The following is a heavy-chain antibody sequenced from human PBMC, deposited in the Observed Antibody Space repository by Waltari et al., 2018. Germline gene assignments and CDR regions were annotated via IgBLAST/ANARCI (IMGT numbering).Heavy chain of an antibody. J-gene: IGHJ3*02. V-gene: IGHV4-34*01. Sequence: QVQLQQWGAGLLKPSETLSLTCAVYGGSFSGYYWGWIRQPPGKGLEWIGEINHSGSTNYNPSLKSRVTISVDTSKNQFSLKLSSVTAADTAVYYCARVSKTGDAFDIWGQGTMVTVSS. CDR3: ARVSKTGDAFDI. CDR2: INHSGST. D-gene: IGHD3-9*01. CDR1: GGSFSGYY.